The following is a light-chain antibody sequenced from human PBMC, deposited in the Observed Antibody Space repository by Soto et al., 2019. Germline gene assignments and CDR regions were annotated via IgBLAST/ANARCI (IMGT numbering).Light chain of an antibody. CDR3: QQSYRMYT. J-gene: IGKJ2*01. V-gene: IGKV1-39*01. Sequence: DIQMTQSPSSLSASVGDRVTITCRASQSISSYLNWYQQKPGKAPKLLIYAASSLQIGVPSRFSGSGSGTDFTLTISSLQPEDFATDDCQQSYRMYTFGQGTKLEIK. CDR2: AAS. CDR1: QSISSY.